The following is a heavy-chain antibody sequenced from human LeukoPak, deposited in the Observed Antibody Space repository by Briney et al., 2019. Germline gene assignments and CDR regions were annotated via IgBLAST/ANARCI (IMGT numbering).Heavy chain of an antibody. CDR2: IDPSGGST. J-gene: IGHJ4*02. CDR1: GYTFTIYY. D-gene: IGHD2-21*02. Sequence: ASVTVSCKASGYTFTIYYMHWVRQAPGQELEWMGIIDPSGGSTSYAQKFQGRVTMTRDTSTSTVYMELSSLRSEDTAVYYCARDRTYCGGDCYSGPYYFDYWGQGTLVTVSS. CDR3: ARDRTYCGGDCYSGPYYFDY. V-gene: IGHV1-46*01.